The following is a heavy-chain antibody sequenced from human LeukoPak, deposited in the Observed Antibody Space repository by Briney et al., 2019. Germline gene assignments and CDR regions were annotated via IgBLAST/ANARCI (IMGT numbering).Heavy chain of an antibody. Sequence: LRLSCAASGFTLSGYEMNWVRQAPGKGLEWVAYMYYSGSTYYNPSLKSRVTMSADTSKNQLSLKLSSVTAADTAVYYCARPYYYDSRIDPWGQGILVTVSS. J-gene: IGHJ5*02. CDR3: ARPYYYDSRIDP. CDR1: GFTLSGYE. D-gene: IGHD3-22*01. V-gene: IGHV4-30-4*08. CDR2: MYYSGST.